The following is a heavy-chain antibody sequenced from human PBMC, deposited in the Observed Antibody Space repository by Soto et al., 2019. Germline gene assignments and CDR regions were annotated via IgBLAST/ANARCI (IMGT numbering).Heavy chain of an antibody. CDR2: ISNSNGNI. D-gene: IGHD5-12*01. Sequence: QVQLVQSGAEVKKPGASVKVSCKASGYTFANFGVTWVRQAPGQGLEWMGWISNSNGNIEYAQKLQGRVTMTSDTSTDTAYMELRNLRSDDTAVFYCARDYRNSVYDYPRFDYWGQGTLITVSS. CDR3: ARDYRNSVYDYPRFDY. V-gene: IGHV1-18*01. J-gene: IGHJ4*02. CDR1: GYTFANFG.